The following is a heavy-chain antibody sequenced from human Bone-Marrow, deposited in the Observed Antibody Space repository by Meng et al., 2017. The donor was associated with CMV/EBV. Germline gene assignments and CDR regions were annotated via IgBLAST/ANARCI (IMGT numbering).Heavy chain of an antibody. J-gene: IGHJ4*02. CDR2: IYWNDDK. CDR3: ARARRKGRFLEWLLSQYYFDY. D-gene: IGHD3-3*01. V-gene: IGHV2-5*01. Sequence: GVGVGWSRQPPGKALEWLALIYWNDDKRYSPSLKSRLTITKDTSKNQVVLTMTNMDPVDTATYYCARARRKGRFLEWLLSQYYFDYWGQGTLVTVSS. CDR1: GVG.